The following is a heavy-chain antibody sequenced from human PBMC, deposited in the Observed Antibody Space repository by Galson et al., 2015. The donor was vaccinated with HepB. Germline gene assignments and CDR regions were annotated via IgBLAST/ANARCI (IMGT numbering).Heavy chain of an antibody. D-gene: IGHD3-3*01. CDR3: AKADTPSITIFGVVTYYYYYYMDV. CDR1: GFTFDDYA. J-gene: IGHJ6*03. V-gene: IGHV3-9*01. CDR2: ISWNSGSI. Sequence: SLRLSCAASGFTFDDYAMHWVRHAPGKGLEWVSGISWNSGSIGYADSVKGRFTISRDNAKNSLYLQMNSLRAEDTALYYCAKADTPSITIFGVVTYYYYYYMDVWGKGTTVTVSS.